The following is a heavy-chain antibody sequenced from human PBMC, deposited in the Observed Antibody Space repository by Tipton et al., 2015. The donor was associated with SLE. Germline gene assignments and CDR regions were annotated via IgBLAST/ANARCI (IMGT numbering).Heavy chain of an antibody. CDR1: GGSISSGSYY. D-gene: IGHD6-6*01. CDR2: IYTSGST. Sequence: TLSLTCTVSGGSISSGSYYWSWIRQPAGKGLEWIGRIYTSGSTNYNPSPKSRVTISVDTSKNQFSLKLSSVTAADTAVYYCARRAARGFDYWGQGTLVTVSS. J-gene: IGHJ4*02. CDR3: ARRAARGFDY. V-gene: IGHV4-61*02.